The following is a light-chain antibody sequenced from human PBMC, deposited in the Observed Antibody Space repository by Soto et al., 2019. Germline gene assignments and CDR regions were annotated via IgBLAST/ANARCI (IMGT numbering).Light chain of an antibody. Sequence: EAVMTQSPATLSLSPGERATLSCRASQNVSGDLAWYQQKPGQAPRLLIYGASTRATGIPDRVSGSGSATEFTLTISGLQSEDCAIFYCQQYYDWPLTFGGGTKVEIK. CDR2: GAS. V-gene: IGKV3-15*01. J-gene: IGKJ4*01. CDR1: QNVSGD. CDR3: QQYYDWPLT.